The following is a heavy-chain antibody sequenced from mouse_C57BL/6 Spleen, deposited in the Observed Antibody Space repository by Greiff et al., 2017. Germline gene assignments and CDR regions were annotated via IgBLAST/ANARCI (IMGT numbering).Heavy chain of an antibody. D-gene: IGHD1-1*01. Sequence: VKLQESGAELMKPGASVKLSCKATGYTFTGYWIEWVKQRPGHGLEWIGEILPGSGSTNYNEKFKGKATFTADTSSNTPYMQLSSLTTEDSAIYYCASLRGDYYGSSYEAYWGQGTLVTVSA. V-gene: IGHV1-9*01. CDR2: ILPGSGST. CDR3: ASLRGDYYGSSYEAY. J-gene: IGHJ3*01. CDR1: GYTFTGYW.